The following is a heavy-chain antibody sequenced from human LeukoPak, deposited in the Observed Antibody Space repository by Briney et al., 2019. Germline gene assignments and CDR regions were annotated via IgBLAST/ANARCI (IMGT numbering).Heavy chain of an antibody. CDR3: ARSCRILDIVATIRARLGGNGFDI. D-gene: IGHD5-12*01. CDR1: GGSISSSSYY. V-gene: IGHV4-39*07. CDR2: IYHSGST. Sequence: SETLSLTCTASGGSISSSSYYWGWIRQPPGKGLEWIGSIYHSGSTYYNPSLKSRVTIAVETSKNQFSLKLSSVTAADKAVYYCARSCRILDIVATIRARLGGNGFDIWSQGTMVTVSS. J-gene: IGHJ3*02.